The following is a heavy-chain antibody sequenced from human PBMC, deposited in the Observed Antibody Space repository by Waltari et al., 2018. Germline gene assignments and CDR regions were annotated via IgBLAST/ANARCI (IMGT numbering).Heavy chain of an antibody. CDR2: IYTSGCT. D-gene: IGHD6-13*01. J-gene: IGHJ6*03. V-gene: IGHV4-4*07. Sequence: QVQLQESGPGLVKPSETLSLTCTVSGGSISSYYWSWIRQPAGKGLEWIGRIYTSGCTNYNPSLKGRVTMSVDTSKNQFSLKLSSVTAADTAVYYCARERIIAAAGGRVYYYYMDVWGKGTTVTISS. CDR1: GGSISSYY. CDR3: ARERIIAAAGGRVYYYYMDV.